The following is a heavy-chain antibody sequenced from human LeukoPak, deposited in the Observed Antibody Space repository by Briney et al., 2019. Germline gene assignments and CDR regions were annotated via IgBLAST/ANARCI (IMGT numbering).Heavy chain of an antibody. CDR1: GFTFSSYA. CDR2: ISGSGGST. CDR3: AKAGGITMIVVVIRDFDY. J-gene: IGHJ4*02. V-gene: IGHV3-23*01. Sequence: PGGSLRLSCAASGFTFSSYAMSWVRQAPGKGLEWVSAISGSGGSTYYADSVKGRFTISRDNSKNTLHLQMNSLRAEDTAVYYCAKAGGITMIVVVIRDFDYWGQGTLVTVSS. D-gene: IGHD3-22*01.